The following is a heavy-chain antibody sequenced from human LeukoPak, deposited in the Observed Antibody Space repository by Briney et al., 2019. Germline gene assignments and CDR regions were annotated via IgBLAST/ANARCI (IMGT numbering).Heavy chain of an antibody. CDR1: GFTFSGSW. CDR3: ARDPAYGALDY. V-gene: IGHV3-7*01. D-gene: IGHD4-17*01. J-gene: IGHJ4*02. Sequence: PGGSLRLSCVASGFTFSGSWMTWVRQAPGRGLQWLGYISPDGNLKSYVASVKGRFTISRDNARNSVYLQISSLRVEDTSVYYCARDPAYGALDYWGQGTLVAVSS. CDR2: ISPDGNLK.